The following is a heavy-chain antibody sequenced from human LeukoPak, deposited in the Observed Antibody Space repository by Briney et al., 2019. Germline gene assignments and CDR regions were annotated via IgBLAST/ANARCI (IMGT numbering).Heavy chain of an antibody. Sequence: PSQTLSLTCTVSGGSISSGDYYWSWIRQPPGKGLEWIGYIYHSGSTYYNPSLKSRVTISVDRSKNQFSLKLSSVTAADTAVYYCARGLRVGATPMDLDYWGQGTLVTASS. CDR3: ARGLRVGATPMDLDY. CDR1: GGSISSGDYY. J-gene: IGHJ4*02. D-gene: IGHD1-26*01. V-gene: IGHV4-30-4*01. CDR2: IYHSGST.